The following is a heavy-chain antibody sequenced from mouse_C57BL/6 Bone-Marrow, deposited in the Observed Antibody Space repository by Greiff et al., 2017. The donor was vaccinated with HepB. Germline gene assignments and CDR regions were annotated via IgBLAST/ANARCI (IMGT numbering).Heavy chain of an antibody. CDR2: SNPYNGGT. CDR1: GYTFTDYY. CDR3: ARGLAYYYAMDY. V-gene: IGHV1-19*01. J-gene: IGHJ4*01. Sequence: EVQLQQSGPVLVKPGASVKMSCKASGYTFTDYYMNWVKQSHGKSLEWIGVSNPYNGGTSYNQKFKGKATLTVDKSSSTAYMELNSLTSEDSAVYYCARGLAYYYAMDYWGQGTSVTVSS. D-gene: IGHD6-1*01.